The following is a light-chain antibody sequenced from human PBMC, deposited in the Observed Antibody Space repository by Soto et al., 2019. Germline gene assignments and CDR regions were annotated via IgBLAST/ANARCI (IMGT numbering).Light chain of an antibody. CDR2: AAS. CDR1: QSVTSN. Sequence: EIVMTQSPATLSVSPGERATLSCRASQSVTSNLAWYQQKPGQAPRLLIYAASTRATGIPARFSGSGSETEFTLTISGLQSEDFAVYYCQQYNNWPYTFGQGTRLEIK. V-gene: IGKV3-15*01. J-gene: IGKJ2*01. CDR3: QQYNNWPYT.